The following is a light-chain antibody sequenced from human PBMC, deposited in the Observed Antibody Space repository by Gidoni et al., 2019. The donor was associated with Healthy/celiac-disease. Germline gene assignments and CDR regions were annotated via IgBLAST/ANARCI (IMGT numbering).Light chain of an antibody. J-gene: IGKJ4*01. CDR1: QSVLYSSNNKNY. CDR3: QQYYSTPLP. V-gene: IGKV4-1*01. CDR2: WAS. Sequence: DIVMTQSTDSLAVSLGERATINCKASQSVLYSSNNKNYLAWYQQKPGQPPKLLIYWASTRGSGVPDRFSGSGSGTDVTLSISSLQSEDVAVYYCQQYYSTPLPCXGXTKVEIK.